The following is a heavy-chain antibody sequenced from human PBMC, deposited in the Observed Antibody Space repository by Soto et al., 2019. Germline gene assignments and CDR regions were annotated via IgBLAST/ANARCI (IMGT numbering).Heavy chain of an antibody. CDR2: ISYDGSNK. CDR1: GFTFSSYG. CDR3: AKDFHAGYYYVSSGYLPTPIDY. Sequence: GGSLRLSCAASGFTFSSYGMHWVRQAPGKGLEWVAVISYDGSNKYYADSVKGRFTISRDNSKNTLYLQMNSLRAEDNAVYYCAKDFHAGYYYVSSGYLPTPIDYWGQGTLVTVSS. D-gene: IGHD3-22*01. V-gene: IGHV3-30*18. J-gene: IGHJ4*02.